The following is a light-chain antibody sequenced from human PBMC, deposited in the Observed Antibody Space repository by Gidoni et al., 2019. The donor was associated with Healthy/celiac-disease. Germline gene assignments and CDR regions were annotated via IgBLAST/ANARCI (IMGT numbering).Light chain of an antibody. CDR2: AAS. V-gene: IGKV1-39*01. Sequence: DIQMTQSPSSLSASVGDRVTITCRASQSISSYLNWYQQKPGKAPQLLIYAASSLQSGVPSRFSGSGSGTDFTLTISSLQPEDFATYYCQQSYSKGLTFGGGTKVEIK. CDR1: QSISSY. J-gene: IGKJ4*01. CDR3: QQSYSKGLT.